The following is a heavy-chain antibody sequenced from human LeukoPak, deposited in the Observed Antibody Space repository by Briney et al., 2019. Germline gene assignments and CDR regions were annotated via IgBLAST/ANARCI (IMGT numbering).Heavy chain of an antibody. V-gene: IGHV1-2*02. D-gene: IGHD5-18*01. CDR1: GYTFTGYY. CDR2: INPNSGGT. J-gene: IGHJ6*03. CDR3: ARGGGTAMAYGPTSYYYYMDV. Sequence: ASVKVSCKASGYTFTGYYMHWVRQAPGQGLEWMGWINPNSGGTNYAQKFQGRVTMTRDTSISTAYMELSRLRSDDTAVYYCARGGGTAMAYGPTSYYYYMDVWGKGTTVTVSS.